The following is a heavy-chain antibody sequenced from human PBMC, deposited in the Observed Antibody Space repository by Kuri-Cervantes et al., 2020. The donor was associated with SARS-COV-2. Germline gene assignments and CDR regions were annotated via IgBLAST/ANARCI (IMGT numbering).Heavy chain of an antibody. CDR3: ARESLIPRPWELLHDAFDI. CDR2: IYYIGST. D-gene: IGHD1-26*01. J-gene: IGHJ3*02. CDR1: GGSISGYY. Sequence: GSLRLSCSVSGGSISGYYRNWIRQPPGKGLEWIGYIYYIGSTKYNPSLNSRVTMSVEASKFQISLKLSPVTAADTAVYYWARESLIPRPWELLHDAFDIWGQGTMVTVSS. V-gene: IGHV4-59*12.